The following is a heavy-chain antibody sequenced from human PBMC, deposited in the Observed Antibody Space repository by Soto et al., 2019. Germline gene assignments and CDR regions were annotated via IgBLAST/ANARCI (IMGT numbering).Heavy chain of an antibody. J-gene: IGHJ6*03. V-gene: IGHV1-69*02. CDR3: ARSFGYCSGGSCYGPVYYMDV. Sequence: SVKVSCKAPGGTFSSYTISWVRQAPGQGLEWMGRIIPIFGIANYAQKFQGRVTITADKSTSTAYMELSSLRSEDTAVYYCARSFGYCSGGSCYGPVYYMDVWGKGTTVTVSS. CDR2: IIPIFGIA. D-gene: IGHD2-15*01. CDR1: GGTFSSYT.